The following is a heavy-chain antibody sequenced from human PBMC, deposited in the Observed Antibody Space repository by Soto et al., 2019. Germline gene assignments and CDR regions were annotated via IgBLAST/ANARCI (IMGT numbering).Heavy chain of an antibody. D-gene: IGHD3-10*01. J-gene: IGHJ6*02. Sequence: PGESLRLSCSASGFTLDSYAMHWARQAPGEGLERVSGIRFNSGSICYAESMKGRFTISRDNTKNSLYLKMNSLRAEDTALYYCATVMVRGDIIGGMDVWGQGTTVTVSS. V-gene: IGHV3-9*01. CDR2: IRFNSGSI. CDR1: GFTLDSYA. CDR3: ATVMVRGDIIGGMDV.